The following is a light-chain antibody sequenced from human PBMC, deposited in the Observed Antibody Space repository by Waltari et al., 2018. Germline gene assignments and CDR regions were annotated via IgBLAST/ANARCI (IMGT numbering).Light chain of an antibody. CDR3: QHYNSFPYT. V-gene: IGKV1-5*03. CDR2: KAS. Sequence: DIQMTQSPSTLSASVGDRVTITCRASQSISTWLAWFQQKPGNAPKVLIYKASSLESGVPSRFSGSGSGTEFTLTISSLQPDDFATYYCQHYNSFPYTFGQRTKLEIK. CDR1: QSISTW. J-gene: IGKJ2*01.